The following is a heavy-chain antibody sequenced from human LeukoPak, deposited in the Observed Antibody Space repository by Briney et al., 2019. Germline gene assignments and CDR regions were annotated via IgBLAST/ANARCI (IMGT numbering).Heavy chain of an antibody. CDR2: IYYSGST. J-gene: IGHJ5*02. CDR1: GGSISSSSYY. Sequence: SETLSLTCTVSGGSISSSSYYWGWIRQPPGKGLEWIGSIYYSGSTNYNPSLKSRVTISVDTSKNQFSLKLSSVTAADTAVYYCARATTFDTTRFDPWGQGTLVTVSS. V-gene: IGHV4-39*07. D-gene: IGHD1-1*01. CDR3: ARATTFDTTRFDP.